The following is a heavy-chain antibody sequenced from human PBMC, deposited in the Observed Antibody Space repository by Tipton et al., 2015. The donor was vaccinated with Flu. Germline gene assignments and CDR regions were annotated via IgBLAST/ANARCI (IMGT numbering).Heavy chain of an antibody. V-gene: IGHV4-59*01. CDR2: IHYTGST. D-gene: IGHD2-2*01. CDR3: ARGGPSGAPRPYAY. J-gene: IGHJ4*02. CDR1: GGSISGYY. Sequence: TLSLTCTVSGGSISGYYWTWIRQPPGNGLEWIGYIHYTGSTKYNPSLESRVTISVDTSKNHLSLKLSSATAADTAVYYCARGGPSGAPRPYAYGGQGPRVPVSS.